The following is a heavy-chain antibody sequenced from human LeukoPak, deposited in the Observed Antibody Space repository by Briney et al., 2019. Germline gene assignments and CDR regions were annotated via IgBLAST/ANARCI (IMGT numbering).Heavy chain of an antibody. CDR2: ISSSSNYI. Sequence: GGSLRLSCAASGFSISTYTMNWVRQAPGEGLEWVSCISSSSNYIYYADSVKGRFTISRDNPKNTLYLEMNSLRAEDTAVYYCAKRGGSYFDYWGQGTLVTVSS. V-gene: IGHV3-21*01. J-gene: IGHJ4*02. CDR3: AKRGGSYFDY. CDR1: GFSISTYT. D-gene: IGHD1-26*01.